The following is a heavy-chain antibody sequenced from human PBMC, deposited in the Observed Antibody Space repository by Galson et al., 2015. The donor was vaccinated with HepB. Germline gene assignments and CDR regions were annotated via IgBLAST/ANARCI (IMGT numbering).Heavy chain of an antibody. CDR3: ARRGSRSTSHSSSWYYFDY. D-gene: IGHD6-13*01. J-gene: IGHJ4*02. V-gene: IGHV1-69*13. CDR1: GYTFTTYG. CDR2: IIPIFGTA. Sequence: SVKVSCKASGYTFTTYGISWVRQAPGQGLEWVGGIIPIFGTANYAQKFQGRVTITADESTSTAYMELSSLRSEDTAVYYCARRGSRSTSHSSSWYYFDYWGQGTLVTVSS.